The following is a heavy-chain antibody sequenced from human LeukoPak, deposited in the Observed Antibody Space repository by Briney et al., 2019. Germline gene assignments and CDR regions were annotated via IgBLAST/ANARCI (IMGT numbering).Heavy chain of an antibody. CDR2: ISSSSSYI. V-gene: IGHV3-21*01. CDR1: GFTFSSYS. Sequence: GGSLRLSCAASGFTFSSYSMNWVRQAPGKGLEWVSSISSSSSYIYYADSVKGRFTISRDNAKNSLYLQMNSLRAEDTAVYYCARDPITIFGVVITPYYFDYWGQGTLVTVSS. J-gene: IGHJ4*02. D-gene: IGHD3-3*01. CDR3: ARDPITIFGVVITPYYFDY.